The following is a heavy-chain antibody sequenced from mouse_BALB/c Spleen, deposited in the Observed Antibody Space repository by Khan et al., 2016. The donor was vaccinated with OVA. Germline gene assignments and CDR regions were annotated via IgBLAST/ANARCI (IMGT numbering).Heavy chain of an antibody. CDR2: ISSTGST. CDR1: GYSITSDYA. D-gene: IGHD2-12*01. Sequence: EVQLVESGPGLVKPSQSLSLTCTVTGYSITSDYAWNWIRQFPGNKLEWMCYISSTGSTSYNPSLKSRISITRDTSKNQFFLHLNSVTTEDTSTYYCAISRYYSDSYAMDYRGQGTSVTVSS. V-gene: IGHV3-2*02. CDR3: AISRYYSDSYAMDY. J-gene: IGHJ4*01.